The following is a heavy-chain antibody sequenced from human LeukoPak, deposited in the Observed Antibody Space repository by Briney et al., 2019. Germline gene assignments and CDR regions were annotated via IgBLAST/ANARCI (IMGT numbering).Heavy chain of an antibody. CDR2: VSSSGSHK. CDR3: AKGGGDYVNFDY. V-gene: IGHV3-21*01. Sequence: PGGSLRLSCAASGFTFNTYIMNWVREAPGKVLEWGSYVSSSGSHKYYADSVKGRFSVSRDNAKNLLYRHMNSLIAEDTAVYYCAKGGGDYVNFDYWGQGTLVSVSS. CDR1: GFTFNTYI. J-gene: IGHJ4*02. D-gene: IGHD4-17*01.